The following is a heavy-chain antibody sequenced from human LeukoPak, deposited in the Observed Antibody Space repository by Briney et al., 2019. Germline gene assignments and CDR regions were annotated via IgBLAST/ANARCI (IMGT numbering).Heavy chain of an antibody. V-gene: IGHV3-23*01. CDR3: AKGNGYSYGRYYFDY. J-gene: IGHJ4*02. D-gene: IGHD5-18*01. Sequence: GGSLRLSCAASGFTFSSYAMGWVRQAPGKGLEWVSAITASGGNTYYADSVKGRFTISRDNSKDTLYLQVNSLRAEDTAVYYCAKGNGYSYGRYYFDYWGQGTLVTVSS. CDR1: GFTFSSYA. CDR2: ITASGGNT.